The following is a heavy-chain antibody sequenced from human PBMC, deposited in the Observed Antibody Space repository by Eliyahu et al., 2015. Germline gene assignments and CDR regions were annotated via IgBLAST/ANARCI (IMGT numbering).Heavy chain of an antibody. V-gene: IGHV3-21*01. CDR3: ARGVAAAPDFDL. D-gene: IGHD6-13*01. CDR2: IDLTSRYI. J-gene: IGHJ2*01. Sequence: EVQLVESGGGLXKPGGSLXXSXVASGFXFSGRNMNWVRQAPGKGLEWXSSIDLTSRYIYYADSLKGRFTISRDNAKNSLYLQINSLRAEDTAVYYCARGVAAAPDFDLWGRGTLVTVSS. CDR1: GFXFSGRN.